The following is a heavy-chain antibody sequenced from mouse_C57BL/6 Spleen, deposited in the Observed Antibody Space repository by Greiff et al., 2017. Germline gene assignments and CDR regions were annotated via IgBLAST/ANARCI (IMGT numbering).Heavy chain of an antibody. D-gene: IGHD2-4*01. CDR2: ISYDGSN. J-gene: IGHJ3*01. V-gene: IGHV3-6*01. Sequence: VQLKESGPGLVTPSQSLSLTCSVPGYSITSCYYWNWIRQFPANKLEWMSYISYDGSNNYNPSLKNRISITRDTSKNQFFLKLNSVTTEDTATYYCARDDYDAWFAYWGQGTLVTVSA. CDR3: ARDDYDAWFAY. CDR1: GYSITSCYY.